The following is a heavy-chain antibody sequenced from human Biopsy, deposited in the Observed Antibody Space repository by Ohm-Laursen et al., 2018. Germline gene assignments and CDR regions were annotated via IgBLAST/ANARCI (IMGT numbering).Heavy chain of an antibody. CDR3: AKQWSYYESFTQHYRGDFDY. Sequence: GTLSLTCRVSGGSISSSYWSWIRQPPGKGLGWFGYISYSGSTSYNPSLKSRVTISADTSKNQLSLTLSSLTAADTAVYFCAKQWSYYESFTQHYRGDFDYWGQGTLVIVSS. J-gene: IGHJ4*02. D-gene: IGHD3-16*01. CDR1: GGSISSSY. V-gene: IGHV4-59*08. CDR2: ISYSGST.